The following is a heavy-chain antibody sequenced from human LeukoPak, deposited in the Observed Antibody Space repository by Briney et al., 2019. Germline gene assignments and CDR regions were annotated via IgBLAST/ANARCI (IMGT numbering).Heavy chain of an antibody. D-gene: IGHD1-26*01. J-gene: IGHJ3*02. CDR1: GYSISSGYY. CDR2: IYHSGST. CDR3: VGQLAQWELPLDAFDI. V-gene: IGHV4-38-2*01. Sequence: PSETLSLTCPVSGYSISSGYYWGWIRQPPGKGLEWIGSIYHSGSTYYNPSLKSRVTISVDTSKNQFSLKLSSVTAADTAVYYCVGQLAQWELPLDAFDIWGQGTMVTVSS.